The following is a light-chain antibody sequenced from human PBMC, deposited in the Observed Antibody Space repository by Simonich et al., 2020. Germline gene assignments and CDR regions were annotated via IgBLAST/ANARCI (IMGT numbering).Light chain of an antibody. CDR1: QSVSSSY. V-gene: IGKV3-20*01. J-gene: IGKJ1*01. CDR2: GAS. CDR3: QQYGSSPT. Sequence: EIVMTQSPATLSLSPGKRATLSCRASQSVSSSYLAWYQQKPDQAPRLLIYGASSRATGIPDRFSGSGSGTDFTLTISRLEPEDFAVYYCQQYGSSPTFGQGTKVEIK.